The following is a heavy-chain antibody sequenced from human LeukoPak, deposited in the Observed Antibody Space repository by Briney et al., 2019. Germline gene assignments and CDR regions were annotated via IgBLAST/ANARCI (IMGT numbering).Heavy chain of an antibody. V-gene: IGHV3-48*03. CDR2: ISSSGSTI. Sequence: PGGSLRLSCAASGFTFSSYEMNWVHQAPGKGLEWVSYISSSGSTIYYADSVKGRFTISRDNAKNSLYLQTNSLRAEDTAVYYCAKERNRLGPHGGSYGYVSPFDYWGQGTLVTVSS. CDR3: AKERNRLGPHGGSYGYVSPFDY. CDR1: GFTFSSYE. J-gene: IGHJ4*02. D-gene: IGHD5-18*01.